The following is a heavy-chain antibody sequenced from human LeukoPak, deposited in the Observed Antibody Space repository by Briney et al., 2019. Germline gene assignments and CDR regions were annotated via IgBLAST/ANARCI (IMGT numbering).Heavy chain of an antibody. D-gene: IGHD6-13*01. CDR3: ARVRIEAAGRGLDY. V-gene: IGHV1-2*02. J-gene: IGHJ4*02. CDR2: VSPYSGDT. CDR1: GYTFTGHY. Sequence: ASVKVCCKASGYTFTGHYMHWVRQAPGQGLEWMGWVSPYSGDTNYAQNFEGRVTMTRDTSINTVYMELSRLTSDDTAVYFCARVRIEAAGRGLDYWGQGTLVTVSS.